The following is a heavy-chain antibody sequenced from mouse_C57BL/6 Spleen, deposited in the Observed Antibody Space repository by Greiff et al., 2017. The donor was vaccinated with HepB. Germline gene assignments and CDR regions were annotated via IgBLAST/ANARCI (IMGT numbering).Heavy chain of an antibody. CDR3: ARETYGSPDY. CDR2: INYDGSST. V-gene: IGHV5-16*01. D-gene: IGHD1-1*01. J-gene: IGHJ2*01. Sequence: DVKLQESEGGLVQPGSSMKLSCTASGFTFSDYYIAWVRQVPEKGLEWVANINYDGSSTYYLDSLKSRFIISRDNAKNILYLQMSSLKSEDTATYYCARETYGSPDYWGQGTTLTVSS. CDR1: GFTFSDYY.